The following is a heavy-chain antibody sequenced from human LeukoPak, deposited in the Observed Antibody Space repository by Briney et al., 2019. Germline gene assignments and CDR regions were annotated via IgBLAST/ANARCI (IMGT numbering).Heavy chain of an antibody. V-gene: IGHV1-2*06. CDR2: INPNSGGT. CDR1: GYTFTGYY. CDR3: ARDRSSSPDAFDI. Sequence: GASVKVSCKASGYTFTGYYMHWVRQAPGQGLEWMGRINPNSGGTNYAQKFQGRVTMTRDTSISTAYMELSRLRSDDTAVYYCARDRSSSPDAFDIWGQGTMVTVSS. D-gene: IGHD6-13*01. J-gene: IGHJ3*02.